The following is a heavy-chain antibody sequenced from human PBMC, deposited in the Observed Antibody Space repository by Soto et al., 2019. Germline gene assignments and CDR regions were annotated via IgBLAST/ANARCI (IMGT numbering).Heavy chain of an antibody. J-gene: IGHJ4*02. Sequence: QVQLLQSGAEVNTPGASVKVSCKVSGHTLTELSMHWVRQAPGRGLEWMGGSDPEDGETIFAQKLQGRVTGTEDTFTDTTYMELTSLRSEDTAVYYCAAGGTRGLHSAFDYWGQGTLVTISS. CDR1: GHTLTELS. CDR2: SDPEDGET. D-gene: IGHD1-1*01. CDR3: AAGGTRGLHSAFDY. V-gene: IGHV1-24*01.